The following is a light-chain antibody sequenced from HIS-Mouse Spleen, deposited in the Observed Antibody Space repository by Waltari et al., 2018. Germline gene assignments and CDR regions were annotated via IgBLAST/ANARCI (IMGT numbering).Light chain of an antibody. J-gene: IGLJ2*01. V-gene: IGLV2-23*01. Sequence: QSALTQPASVSGSPGQSITISCTGTSSDVGSYNLVSWYQQHPGKAPNLMIYEGSKRPSGVSNRFAGAKSGNTASLTISGLQAEDEADYYCFSYAGSSTLVFGGGTKLTVL. CDR1: SSDVGSYNL. CDR3: FSYAGSSTLV. CDR2: EGS.